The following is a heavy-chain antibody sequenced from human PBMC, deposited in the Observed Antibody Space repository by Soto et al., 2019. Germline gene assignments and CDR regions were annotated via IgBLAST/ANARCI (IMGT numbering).Heavy chain of an antibody. CDR3: ARDTARFSHYANYYYYYYGMDV. V-gene: IGHV1-2*04. CDR1: GYTFTGYY. CDR2: INPNSGGT. D-gene: IGHD5-18*01. J-gene: IGHJ6*02. Sequence: ASVKVSCKASGYTFTGYYMHWVRQAPGQGLEWMGWINPNSGGTNYAQKFQGWVTMTRDTSISTAYMELSRLRSDDTAVYYCARDTARFSHYANYYYYYYGMDVWGQGTTVTVSS.